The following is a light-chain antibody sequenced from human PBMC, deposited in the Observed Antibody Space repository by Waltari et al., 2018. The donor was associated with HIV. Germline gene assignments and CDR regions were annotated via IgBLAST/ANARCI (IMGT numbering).Light chain of an antibody. Sequence: QAVVTQEASLNVSPGGTVTLTCGSSTGAVTSTHYPYWFQQRPGQAPTTLIYDTTNKHASTPARFSGSLLGGKAALTLSGAHPEDEAEYFCLLYYSGTWVFGRGTKLTVL. CDR2: DTT. CDR3: LLYYSGTWV. J-gene: IGLJ3*02. V-gene: IGLV7-46*01. CDR1: TGAVTSTHY.